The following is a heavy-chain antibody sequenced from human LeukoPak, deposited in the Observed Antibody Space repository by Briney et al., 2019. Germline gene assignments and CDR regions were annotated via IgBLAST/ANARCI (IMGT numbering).Heavy chain of an antibody. D-gene: IGHD6-19*01. CDR2: MSSGSSYM. J-gene: IGHJ6*03. Sequence: GGSLRLSCATSEFTFSSYSMNWVRQAPGKGLEWVSFMSSGSSYMYYADSVKGRFTISRDNAKNLLYLQMNSLRAEDTAVYYCARELEAVASRDYYYYMDVWGKGTTVTVSS. V-gene: IGHV3-21*01. CDR1: EFTFSSYS. CDR3: ARELEAVASRDYYYYMDV.